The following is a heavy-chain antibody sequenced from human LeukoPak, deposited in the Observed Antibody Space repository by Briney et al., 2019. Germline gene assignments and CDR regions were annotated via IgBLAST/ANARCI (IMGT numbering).Heavy chain of an antibody. V-gene: IGHV4-59*01. CDR1: GGSISSYY. CDR3: ARDAHSETSYYGGNSDWYFDL. D-gene: IGHD4-23*01. CDR2: IYYSGST. J-gene: IGHJ2*01. Sequence: SETLSLTCTVSGGSISSYYWSWIRQPQGKGLEWIGYIYYSGSTNYNPSLKSRVTISVDTSKNQFSLKLSSVTAADTAVYYCARDAHSETSYYGGNSDWYFDLWGRGTLVTVSS.